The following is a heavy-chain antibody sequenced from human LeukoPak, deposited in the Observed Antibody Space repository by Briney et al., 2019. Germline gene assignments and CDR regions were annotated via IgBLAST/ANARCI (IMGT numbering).Heavy chain of an antibody. V-gene: IGHV3-21*01. D-gene: IGHD1-26*01. CDR3: ARDRGALTYSFDY. CDR1: GFTFSSYS. CDR2: ISSSSSYI. J-gene: IGHJ4*02. Sequence: GGSLRLSCAASGFTFSSYSMNWVRQAPGKGLEWVSSISSSSSYIYYADSVKGRFTISRDNAKNSLYLQMNSLRADDTAVYYCARDRGALTYSFDYWGQGTLVTVSS.